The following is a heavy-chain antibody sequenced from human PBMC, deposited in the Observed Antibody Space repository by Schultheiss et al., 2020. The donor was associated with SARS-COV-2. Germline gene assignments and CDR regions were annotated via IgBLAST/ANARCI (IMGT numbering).Heavy chain of an antibody. J-gene: IGHJ3*02. V-gene: IGHV3-48*01. CDR1: GFTFSSYS. CDR2: ISSSSSTI. CDR3: AKGYYYDSSGYYPFDAFDI. D-gene: IGHD3-22*01. Sequence: GGSLRLSCAASGFTFSSYSMNWVRQAPGKGLEWVSYISSSSSTIYYADSVKGRFTISRDNAKNSLYLQMNSLRAEDTAVYYCAKGYYYDSSGYYPFDAFDIWGQGTMVTVSS.